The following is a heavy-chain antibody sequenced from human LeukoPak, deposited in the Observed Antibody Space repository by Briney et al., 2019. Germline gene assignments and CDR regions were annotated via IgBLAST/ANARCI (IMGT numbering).Heavy chain of an antibody. CDR3: TRQTKVVSTANRNNWFDS. J-gene: IGHJ5*01. Sequence: PSETLPLTCTVSGGSIGRSSYYWGWIRQPPGKGLEWIGNIYYSGSTYYNPSLKSRVTISVDTSKNQFSLHLSSVTPDDAAIYFCTRQTKVVSTANRNNWFDSWGQGTLVTVSS. D-gene: IGHD2-2*01. V-gene: IGHV4-39*01. CDR2: IYYSGST. CDR1: GGSIGRSSYY.